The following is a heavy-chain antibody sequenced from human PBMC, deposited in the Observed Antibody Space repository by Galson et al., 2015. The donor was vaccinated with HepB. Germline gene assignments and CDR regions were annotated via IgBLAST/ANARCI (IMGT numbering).Heavy chain of an antibody. Sequence: SLRLSCAASGFTFSSYWMSWVRQAPGKGLEWVANIKQDGSEKYYVDSVKGRFTISRDNAKNSLYLQMNSLRAEDTAVYYCARGKRLRYFDWSLTLDYWGQGTLVTVSS. J-gene: IGHJ4*02. V-gene: IGHV3-7*03. CDR2: IKQDGSEK. D-gene: IGHD3-9*01. CDR1: GFTFSSYW. CDR3: ARGKRLRYFDWSLTLDY.